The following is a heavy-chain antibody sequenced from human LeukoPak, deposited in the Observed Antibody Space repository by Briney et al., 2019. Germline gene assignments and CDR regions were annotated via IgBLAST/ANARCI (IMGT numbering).Heavy chain of an antibody. V-gene: IGHV3-11*01. D-gene: IGHD3-3*01. CDR2: ISSSGSTI. J-gene: IGHJ4*02. Sequence: GGSLRLSCAASGFTFSDYYMSWIRQAPGKGLEWGSYISSSGSTIYYADSVKGRFTISRDNAKNSLYLQMNSLRAEDTAVYYCARGITIFGVVSSFDYWGQGTLVTVSS. CDR1: GFTFSDYY. CDR3: ARGITIFGVVSSFDY.